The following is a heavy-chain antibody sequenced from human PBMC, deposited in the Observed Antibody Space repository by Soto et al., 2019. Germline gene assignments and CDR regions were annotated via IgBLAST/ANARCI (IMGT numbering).Heavy chain of an antibody. J-gene: IGHJ6*02. Sequence: QVPLVQSGAEVKKPGSSVKVSCKASGGTFSSYAISWVRQAPGQGLEWMGGIIPIFGTANYAQKFQGRVTITADESTSTAYMELSSLRSEDTAVYYCARSPGEQLVLDYYYYGMDVWGQGTTVTVSS. V-gene: IGHV1-69*12. D-gene: IGHD6-6*01. CDR1: GGTFSSYA. CDR2: IIPIFGTA. CDR3: ARSPGEQLVLDYYYYGMDV.